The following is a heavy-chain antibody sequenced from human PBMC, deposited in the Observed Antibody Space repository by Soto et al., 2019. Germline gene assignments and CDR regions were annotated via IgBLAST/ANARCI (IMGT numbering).Heavy chain of an antibody. D-gene: IGHD3-10*01. Sequence: SETLSLTCSVSGTSVSSYYWSWFRQPVGKGLEWIGRIHSSGNLNYNPSLESRVTMSLDTSKNQFSLRLSSLTAADTALYLCARDVGKNYWGQGTRVTVSS. J-gene: IGHJ4*02. CDR2: IHSSGNL. CDR1: GTSVSSYY. V-gene: IGHV4-4*07. CDR3: ARDVGKNY.